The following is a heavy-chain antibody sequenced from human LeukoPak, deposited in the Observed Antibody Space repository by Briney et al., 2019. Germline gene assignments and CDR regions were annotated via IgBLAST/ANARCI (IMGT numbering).Heavy chain of an antibody. D-gene: IGHD3-22*01. CDR3: AKSPPGPYYYDSSGYVDY. V-gene: IGHV3-23*01. Sequence: GGSLRLSCAASGFTVSSNYMSWVRQAPGKGLEWVSAISGSGGSTYYADSVKGRFTISRDNSKNTLYLQMNSLRAEDTAVYYCAKSPPGPYYYDSSGYVDYWGQGTLVAVSS. CDR2: ISGSGGST. J-gene: IGHJ4*02. CDR1: GFTVSSNY.